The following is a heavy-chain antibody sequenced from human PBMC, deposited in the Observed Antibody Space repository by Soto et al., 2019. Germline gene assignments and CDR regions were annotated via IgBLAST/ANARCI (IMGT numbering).Heavy chain of an antibody. CDR3: ARSWGDCSGGSCYSGFFDY. Sequence: QLQLQESGSRLVKPSQTLSLTCAVSGGSISRGDFSWSWNRQPPGKGLEWIGYIHHSGRTNYNPSLKSRVSISIDRSENQFSLKLSSVTAADTAVYYCARSWGDCSGGSCYSGFFDYWGQGTLVTVSS. J-gene: IGHJ4*02. CDR2: IHHSGRT. CDR1: GGSISRGDFS. V-gene: IGHV4-30-2*01. D-gene: IGHD2-15*01.